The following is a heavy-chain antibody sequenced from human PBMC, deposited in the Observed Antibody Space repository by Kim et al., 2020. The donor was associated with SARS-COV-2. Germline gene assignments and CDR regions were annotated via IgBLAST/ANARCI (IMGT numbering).Heavy chain of an antibody. CDR2: FDPEDGET. CDR1: GDTLTKLS. J-gene: IGHJ6*01. D-gene: IGHD3-10*01. V-gene: IGHV1-24*01. CDR3: ASGTVLIWFRDSLGSGMD. Sequence: ASVKDSCKVSGDTLTKLSMHWVRQAPGKGLEWMGGFDPEDGETIYAQMLQGRVTMTEDTSTDTAYMELSSLRSEDTAGYFCASGTVLIWFRDSLGSGMD.